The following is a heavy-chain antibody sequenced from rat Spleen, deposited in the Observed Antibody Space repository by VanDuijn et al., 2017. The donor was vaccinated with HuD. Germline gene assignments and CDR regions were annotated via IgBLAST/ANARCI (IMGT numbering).Heavy chain of an antibody. CDR1: GFTFSDYY. D-gene: IGHD1-9*01. Sequence: EVQLVESGGGLVQPGRSLKLSCSASGFTFSDYYMAWVRQAPTKGLEWVATISYDGSNTYHRDTVKGRFTISRENAKSTLYLQMDSLRSEDTATYYCARPFGYNGYWYFDFWGPGTMVTVSS. CDR3: ARPFGYNGYWYFDF. J-gene: IGHJ1*01. V-gene: IGHV5-7*01. CDR2: ISYDGSNT.